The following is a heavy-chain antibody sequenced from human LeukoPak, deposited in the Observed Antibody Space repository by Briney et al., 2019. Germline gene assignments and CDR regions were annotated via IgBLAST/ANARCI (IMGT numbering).Heavy chain of an antibody. D-gene: IGHD5-12*01. CDR1: GDSITTTHW. Sequence: SETLSLTCTVSGDSITTTHWWSWVRQSPGKGREGIANAYHSDYTNYNPSLKSRVTISVDTSKNHFSLKLSSVTAADTAVYYCARALYSGYHLFDYWGQGTLVTVSS. CDR2: AYHSDYT. CDR3: ARALYSGYHLFDY. V-gene: IGHV4-4*02. J-gene: IGHJ4*02.